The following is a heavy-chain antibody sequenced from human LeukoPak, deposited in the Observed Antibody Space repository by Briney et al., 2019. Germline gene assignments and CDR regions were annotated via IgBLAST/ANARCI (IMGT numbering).Heavy chain of an antibody. CDR2: ISAYNGNT. CDR1: GYTFSSYA. J-gene: IGHJ6*02. CDR3: ARDHPQPSYYYYYGMDV. Sequence: ASVKVSCKASGYTFSSYAITWVRQAPGQGLEWMGWISAYNGNTNYAQNLQGRVTLTTDTTTTTAYMELRSLRSDDAAVYYCARDHPQPSYYYYYGMDVWGQGTTVTVSS. V-gene: IGHV1-18*01.